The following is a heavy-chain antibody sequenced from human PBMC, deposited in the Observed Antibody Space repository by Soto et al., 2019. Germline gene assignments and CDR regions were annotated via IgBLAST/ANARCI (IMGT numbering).Heavy chain of an antibody. CDR2: IKQDGSEK. J-gene: IGHJ4*02. D-gene: IGHD2-2*01. Sequence: GGSLRLSCAASGFTFSSYWMSWVRQAPGKGLEWVANIKQDGSEKYYVDSVKGRFTISRDNAKNSLYLQMNSLRAEDTAVYYCARDPLGYCSSTSCYPWQYYFDYWGQGTLVTVSS. CDR3: ARDPLGYCSSTSCYPWQYYFDY. CDR1: GFTFSSYW. V-gene: IGHV3-7*01.